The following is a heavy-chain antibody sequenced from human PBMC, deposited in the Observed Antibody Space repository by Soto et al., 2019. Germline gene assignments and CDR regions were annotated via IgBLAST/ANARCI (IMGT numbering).Heavy chain of an antibody. V-gene: IGHV4-4*02. D-gene: IGHD5-12*01. CDR2: VAQSGFT. CDR3: ARNRDGGYDFDS. CDR1: NGSMTSSLW. J-gene: IGHJ4*02. Sequence: QLQLQESGPGLVKPSGTLSLTCTVSNGSMTSSLWWSWVRQSPGKGLEWIGEVAQSGFTSYNPSLKSRLTISQDRSNNQFSLRLTSVTAGDKAVYYCARNRDGGYDFDSWGQGSLVTVSS.